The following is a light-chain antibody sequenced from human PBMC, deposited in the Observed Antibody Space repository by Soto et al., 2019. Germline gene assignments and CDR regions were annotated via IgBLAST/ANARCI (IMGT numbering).Light chain of an antibody. CDR3: AAWGDSLNVV. Sequence: QSALTQPPSASGTPGQRVTISCSGSSSNIGSNTVNWYQQLPGTAPKVLIYSNNQRPSGVPDRFSGSKSGTSASLAISGLQSEDEADYYCAAWGDSLNVVFGGGTKLTVL. CDR1: SSNIGSNT. J-gene: IGLJ2*01. CDR2: SNN. V-gene: IGLV1-44*01.